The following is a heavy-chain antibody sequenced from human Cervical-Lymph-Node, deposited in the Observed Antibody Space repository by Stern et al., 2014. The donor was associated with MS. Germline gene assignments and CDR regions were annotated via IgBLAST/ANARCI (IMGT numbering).Heavy chain of an antibody. J-gene: IGHJ4*02. D-gene: IGHD7-27*01. CDR3: ARGDTGDFDF. CDR2: ISSSSRYI. CDR1: GFTFSSYT. V-gene: IGHV3-21*01. Sequence: VQLVESGGGLVKPGGSLRLSCAASGFTFSSYTMNWVRQAPGKGLEWVSSISSSSRYIYYADSEKGRFTISRDNAKNTLFLQMNSLRAEDTAMYFCARGDTGDFDFWGQGTLVTVSS.